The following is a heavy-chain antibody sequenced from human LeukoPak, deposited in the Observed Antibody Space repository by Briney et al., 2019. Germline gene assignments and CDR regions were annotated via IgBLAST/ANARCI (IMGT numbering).Heavy chain of an antibody. Sequence: GGSLRLSCVASGFTFSSHAMSWVRQAPGKGLEWVSTISGCGDSTFYADSVKGRFTISRDNSKNTLYLQMNSLRAEDAAVYYCAKGYSYGPSKYYFDYWGQGTLVTVSS. CDR1: GFTFSSHA. D-gene: IGHD5-18*01. V-gene: IGHV3-23*01. CDR3: AKGYSYGPSKYYFDY. J-gene: IGHJ4*02. CDR2: ISGCGDST.